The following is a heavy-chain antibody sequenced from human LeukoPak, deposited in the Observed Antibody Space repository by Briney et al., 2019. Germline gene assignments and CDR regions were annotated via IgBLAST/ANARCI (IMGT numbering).Heavy chain of an antibody. Sequence: GGSLRLSCAASGFTFSNYAMTWVRQAPGEGLEWVSTISGGGGDTYYADSVRGRFTISRDNSKSTLYLQMNSLRAEDTAIYYCAKVPYSDYGSGRPPFMDVWGQGTTVAVSS. CDR1: GFTFSNYA. CDR3: AKVPYSDYGSGRPPFMDV. D-gene: IGHD3-10*01. J-gene: IGHJ6*02. V-gene: IGHV3-23*01. CDR2: ISGGGGDT.